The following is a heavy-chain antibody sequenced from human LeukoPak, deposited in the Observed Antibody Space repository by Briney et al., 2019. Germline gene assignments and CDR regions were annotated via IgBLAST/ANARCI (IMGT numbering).Heavy chain of an antibody. D-gene: IGHD2-21*02. J-gene: IGHJ3*02. CDR2: INPNSGGT. V-gene: IGHV1-2*02. CDR3: ARYCGGDCYFDAFDI. CDR1: GYTFTGYY. Sequence: ASVKVSCKASGYTFTGYYMHWVRQAPGQGLEWTGWINPNSGGTNYAQKFQGRVTMTRDTSISTAYMELSRLRSDDTAVYYCARYCGGDCYFDAFDIWGQGTMVTVSS.